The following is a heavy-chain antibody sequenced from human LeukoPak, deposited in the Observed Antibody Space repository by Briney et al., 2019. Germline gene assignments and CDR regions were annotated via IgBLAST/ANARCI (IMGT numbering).Heavy chain of an antibody. Sequence: ASVKVSYKASGGTFSSYAISWVRQAPGQGLEWMGGIIPIFGTANYAQKFQGRVTITADESTSTAYMELSSLRSEDTAVYYCARISMATIESPFDYWGQGTLVTVSS. CDR3: ARISMATIESPFDY. D-gene: IGHD5-24*01. CDR1: GGTFSSYA. V-gene: IGHV1-69*01. J-gene: IGHJ4*02. CDR2: IIPIFGTA.